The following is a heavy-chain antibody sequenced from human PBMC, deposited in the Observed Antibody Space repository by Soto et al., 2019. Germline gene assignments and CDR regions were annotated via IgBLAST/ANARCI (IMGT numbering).Heavy chain of an antibody. J-gene: IGHJ2*01. CDR3: ARGTYYSVWYFDL. Sequence: QVQRVQSGAEVKKPGSSVKVSCKASGYTFTSYAMHWVRQAPGQRLEWMGWINAGNGNTKYSQKFQGRVTITRDTSASTAYMELSSMRTEDTAVYYCARGTYYSVWYFDLWGRGTLVTVSA. D-gene: IGHD2-21*01. CDR2: INAGNGNT. V-gene: IGHV1-3*01. CDR1: GYTFTSYA.